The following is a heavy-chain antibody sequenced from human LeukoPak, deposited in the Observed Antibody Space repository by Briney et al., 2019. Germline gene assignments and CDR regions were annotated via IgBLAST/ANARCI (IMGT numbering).Heavy chain of an antibody. Sequence: GASVKVSCKASGYTFTSYGISWVRQAPGQGLEWMGWISAYNGNTNDAQKLQGRVTMTTDTSTSTAYMELRSLRSDDTAVYYCARGRTTMIVVVDAFDIWGQGTMVTVSS. CDR3: ARGRTTMIVVVDAFDI. D-gene: IGHD3-22*01. V-gene: IGHV1-18*01. J-gene: IGHJ3*02. CDR2: ISAYNGNT. CDR1: GYTFTSYG.